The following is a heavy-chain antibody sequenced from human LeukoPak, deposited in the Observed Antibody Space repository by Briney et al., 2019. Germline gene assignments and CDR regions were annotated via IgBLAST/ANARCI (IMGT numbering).Heavy chain of an antibody. V-gene: IGHV1-18*01. Sequence: ASVKVSCKASGYTVTSYGISWVRQAPGQGLEWMGWISAYNGNTNYAQKLQGRVTMTTDTSTSTAYMELRSLRSDDTAVYYCARDLGCTGGLCRRGNWFDPWGQGTLVTVSS. CDR2: ISAYNGNT. D-gene: IGHD2-8*02. CDR3: ARDLGCTGGLCRRGNWFDP. CDR1: GYTVTSYG. J-gene: IGHJ5*02.